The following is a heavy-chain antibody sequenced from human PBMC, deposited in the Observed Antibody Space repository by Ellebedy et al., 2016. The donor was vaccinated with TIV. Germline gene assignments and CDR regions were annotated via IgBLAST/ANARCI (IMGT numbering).Heavy chain of an antibody. Sequence: GESLKISXAASGFTFSTYAMSWVRQAPGKGLDWVSVISDRGGSTYYADSVKGRFTISRDNSENTLYLQMNSLRAEDTALYYCAKARGSSVIDYNYFGMDVWGQGTTVTVSS. CDR2: ISDRGGST. J-gene: IGHJ6*02. CDR3: AKARGSSVIDYNYFGMDV. D-gene: IGHD2-21*01. CDR1: GFTFSTYA. V-gene: IGHV3-23*01.